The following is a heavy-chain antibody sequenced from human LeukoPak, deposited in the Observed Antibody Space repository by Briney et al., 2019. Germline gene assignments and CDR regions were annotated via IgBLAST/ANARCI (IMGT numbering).Heavy chain of an antibody. V-gene: IGHV1-2*02. J-gene: IGHJ4*02. D-gene: IGHD2-2*01. CDR2: INPNNGAT. CDR1: EYTFTGYY. Sequence: ASVKVSCKTSEYTFTGYYMHWVRLAPGQGLEWMGWINPNNGATDYAQKFQDRVTMTRDTSINTAYMELSRLRSDDTAVYYCARGFGSRGIDYWGQGTLVTVSS. CDR3: ARGFGSRGIDY.